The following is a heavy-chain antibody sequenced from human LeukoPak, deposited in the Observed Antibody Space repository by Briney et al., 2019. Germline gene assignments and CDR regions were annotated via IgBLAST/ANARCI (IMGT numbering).Heavy chain of an antibody. CDR1: GFTFSDYA. CDR2: ISGSASST. J-gene: IGHJ4*02. D-gene: IGHD1-26*01. CDR3: ARLWEPGL. Sequence: GGSLRLSCATSGFTFSDYAMSWVRQAPGRGLEWVSAISGSASSTYYADSVKGRFTISRDNSKSTLYLQMNSLRVEDTAVYYCARLWEPGLWGQGTLVTVSS. V-gene: IGHV3-23*01.